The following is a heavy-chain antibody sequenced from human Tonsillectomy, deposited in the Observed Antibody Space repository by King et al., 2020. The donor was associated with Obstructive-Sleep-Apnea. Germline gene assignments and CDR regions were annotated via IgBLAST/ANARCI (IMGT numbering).Heavy chain of an antibody. CDR1: GGSISGYY. J-gene: IGHJ4*02. V-gene: IGHV4-59*08. Sequence: QLQESGPRLVKPSETLSLTCTVSGGSISGYYWSWIRQPPGKGVEWIGDIKKSGSSNYNPSLKSRVTISVDTSKNQFSLQLRSVTAADTAIYYCARLYSRLQPEGYWGQGTLVTVSS. CDR2: IKKSGSS. CDR3: ARLYSRLQPEGY. D-gene: IGHD1-26*01.